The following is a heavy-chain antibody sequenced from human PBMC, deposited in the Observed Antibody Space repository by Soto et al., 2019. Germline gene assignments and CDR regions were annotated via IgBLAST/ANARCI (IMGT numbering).Heavy chain of an antibody. D-gene: IGHD3-10*01. CDR2: IIPIFGTA. CDR3: ARDWSLGPRSVRGDPKSYGMDV. CDR1: GGTFSSYA. V-gene: IGHV1-69*13. J-gene: IGHJ6*02. Sequence: SVKVSCKASGGTFSSYAISWVRQAPGQGLEWMGGIIPIFGTANYAQKFQGRVTITADESTSTAYMELSSLRSEDTAVYYCARDWSLGPRSVRGDPKSYGMDVWGQGTTVTVSS.